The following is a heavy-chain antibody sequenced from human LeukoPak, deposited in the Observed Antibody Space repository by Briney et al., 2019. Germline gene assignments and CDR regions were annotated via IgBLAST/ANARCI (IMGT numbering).Heavy chain of an antibody. D-gene: IGHD2-2*01. CDR2: INHSGST. V-gene: IGHV4-34*01. CDR1: GGSFSGYY. J-gene: IGHJ5*02. Sequence: PSETLSLTCAVYGGSFSGYYWSWIRQPPGKGLEWIGEINHSGSTNYNPSLKSRVTISVDTSKNQFSLKLSSVTAADTAVCYCAIHIVVVPAAKKKNWFDPWGQGTLVTVSS. CDR3: AIHIVVVPAAKKKNWFDP.